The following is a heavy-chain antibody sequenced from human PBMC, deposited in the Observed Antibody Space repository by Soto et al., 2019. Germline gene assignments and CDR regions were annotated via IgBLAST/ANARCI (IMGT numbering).Heavy chain of an antibody. J-gene: IGHJ4*02. CDR2: INHSGFT. CDR1: GGYFSGYY. V-gene: IGHV4-34*01. Sequence: QVQLQQWGAGLLKPSDTLSLTCAVSGGYFSGYYWSWISQTPGQGLEWIGEINHSGFTDYNPSLTSRVTISVDTSKNHFSLKLTSVTAADTAVYYCARFPFSTSSWSNPRYFDSWGQGTLVTVSS. CDR3: ARFPFSTSSWSNPRYFDS. D-gene: IGHD6-13*01.